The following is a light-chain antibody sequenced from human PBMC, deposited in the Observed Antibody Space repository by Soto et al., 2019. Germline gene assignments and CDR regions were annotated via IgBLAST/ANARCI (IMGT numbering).Light chain of an antibody. J-gene: IGKJ2*01. CDR2: CAS. V-gene: IGKV4-1*01. CDR3: HQHYSSPRT. CDR1: QSLLYSSNNKNS. Sequence: DIVMTQSPDSLAVSLGERATINCKSSQSLLYSSNNKNSLGWYQQKPGQPPKLLIYCASIRESGVPDRFSGSGSGTDFTLTISSLQAEDVAVYYCHQHYSSPRTFGQGTKLEIK.